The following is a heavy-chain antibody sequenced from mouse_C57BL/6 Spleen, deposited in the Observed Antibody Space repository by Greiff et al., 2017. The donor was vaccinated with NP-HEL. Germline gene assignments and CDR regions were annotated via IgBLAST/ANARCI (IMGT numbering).Heavy chain of an antibody. J-gene: IGHJ1*03. CDR3: TGYYDYDDWYFDV. CDR2: IRLKSDNYAT. CDR1: GFTFSNYW. Sequence: EVQVEESGGGLVQPGGSMKLSCVASGFTFSNYWMNWVRQSPEKGLEWVAQIRLKSDNYATHYAESVKGRFTISRDDSKSSVYLQMNNLRAEDTGIYDCTGYYDYDDWYFDVWGTGTTVTVAS. V-gene: IGHV6-3*01. D-gene: IGHD2-4*01.